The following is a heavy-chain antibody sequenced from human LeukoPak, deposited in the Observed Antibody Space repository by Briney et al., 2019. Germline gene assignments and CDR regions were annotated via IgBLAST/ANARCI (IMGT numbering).Heavy chain of an antibody. CDR2: INHSGST. V-gene: IGHV4-34*01. J-gene: IGHJ5*02. Sequence: PSETLSLTCAVYGGSFSGYYWSWIRQPPGKGLEWIGEINHSGSTNYNPSLKSRVTISVDTSKNQFSLKLSSVTAADTAVYYCARGFAAADNWFDPWGQGTLVTVSS. CDR1: GGSFSGYY. CDR3: ARGFAAADNWFDP. D-gene: IGHD6-25*01.